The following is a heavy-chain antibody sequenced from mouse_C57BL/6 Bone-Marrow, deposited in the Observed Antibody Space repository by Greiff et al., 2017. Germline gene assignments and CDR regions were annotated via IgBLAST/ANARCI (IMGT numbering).Heavy chain of an antibody. D-gene: IGHD1-1*01. V-gene: IGHV1-76*01. J-gene: IGHJ2*01. Sequence: QVQLQQSGAELVRPGASVKLSCKASGYTFTDYYINWVKQRPGQGLEWIARIYPGGGNTYYNEKFKGKATLTAEKSSSTAYMQLSSLTSEDSAVYFCARDGSSYDYFDYWGQGTTLTVSS. CDR1: GYTFTDYY. CDR3: ARDGSSYDYFDY. CDR2: IYPGGGNT.